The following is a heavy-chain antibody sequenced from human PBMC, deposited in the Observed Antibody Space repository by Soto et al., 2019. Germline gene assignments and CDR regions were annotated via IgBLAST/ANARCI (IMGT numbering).Heavy chain of an antibody. J-gene: IGHJ5*02. D-gene: IGHD3-10*01. Sequence: SETLSLTCAVYGGSFSGYYWSWIRQPPGKGLEWIGEINHSGSTNYNPSLKSRVTISVDTSKNQFSLKLSSVTAADTAVYYCARGASSLWFGERLKIIFDPWAQGTLVTGSS. V-gene: IGHV4-34*01. CDR2: INHSGST. CDR1: GGSFSGYY. CDR3: ARGASSLWFGERLKIIFDP.